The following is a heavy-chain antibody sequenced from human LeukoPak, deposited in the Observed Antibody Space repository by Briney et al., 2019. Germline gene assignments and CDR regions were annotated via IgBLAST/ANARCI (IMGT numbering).Heavy chain of an antibody. Sequence: SETLSLTCTVSGGSISSSSYYWSWIRQPPGKGLEWIGYIYYSGSTNYNPSLKSRVTISVDTSKNQFSLKLSSVTAADTAVYYCASTVTYYYDSSGYFQIDYWGQGTLVTVSS. CDR3: ASTVTYYYDSSGYFQIDY. CDR1: GGSISSSSYY. D-gene: IGHD3-22*01. V-gene: IGHV4-61*01. J-gene: IGHJ4*02. CDR2: IYYSGST.